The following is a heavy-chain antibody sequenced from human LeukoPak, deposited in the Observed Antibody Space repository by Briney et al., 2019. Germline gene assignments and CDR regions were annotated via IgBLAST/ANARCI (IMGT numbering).Heavy chain of an antibody. Sequence: GGSLRLSCVASGFTFNSYAMSWVRQTPGKGLEWVSGISSSGGSTYYADSMKGRFTISRDNSKNTLYLQMNSLRAEDTAVYYCAKRLAPRGSSSWYYFDYWGQGTLVTVSS. V-gene: IGHV3-23*01. CDR3: AKRLAPRGSSSWYYFDY. J-gene: IGHJ4*02. CDR2: ISSSGGST. D-gene: IGHD6-13*01. CDR1: GFTFNSYA.